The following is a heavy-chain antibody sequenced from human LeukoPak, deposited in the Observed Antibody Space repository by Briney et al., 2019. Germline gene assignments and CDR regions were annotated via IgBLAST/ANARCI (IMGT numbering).Heavy chain of an antibody. CDR1: GGTFSSYA. CDR2: IIPIFGTA. CDR3: ARARWGYYYDSSGNNWFDP. D-gene: IGHD3-22*01. J-gene: IGHJ5*02. V-gene: IGHV1-69*05. Sequence: ASVKVSCKASGGTFSSYAISWVRQAPGQGLEWMGRIIPIFGTANYAQKFQGRVTITTDESTSTAYMELRSLRSEDTAVYYCARARWGYYYDSSGNNWFDPWGQGTLVTVSS.